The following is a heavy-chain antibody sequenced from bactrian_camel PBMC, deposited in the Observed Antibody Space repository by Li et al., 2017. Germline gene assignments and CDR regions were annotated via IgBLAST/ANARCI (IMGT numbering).Heavy chain of an antibody. V-gene: IGHV3S53*01. Sequence: QLVESGGGSVQSGGSLRLSCVYSGYTYATACMAWFRQAPGKEREGVASIDSDGRISYADSVKGRFTISQDNAKNTLYLQMDSLKPEDTATYYCAADWACDYCSGSGCLSFECGYWGQGTQVTVS. J-gene: IGHJ4*01. CDR3: AADWACDYCSGSGCLSFECGY. CDR2: IDSDGRI. D-gene: IGHD3*01. CDR1: GYTYATAC.